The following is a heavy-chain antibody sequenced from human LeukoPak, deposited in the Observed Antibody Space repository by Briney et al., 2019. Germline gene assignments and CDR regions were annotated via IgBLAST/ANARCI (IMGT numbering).Heavy chain of an antibody. Sequence: ASVKVSCKASEYTFTGYYMHWVRQAPGQGLEWMGWINPNSGGTNYAQKFQGRVTMTRDTSISTAYMELSRLRSDDTAVYYCARDHYYDSSGYFDYWGQGTLVTVSS. V-gene: IGHV1-2*02. D-gene: IGHD3-22*01. CDR3: ARDHYYDSSGYFDY. CDR2: INPNSGGT. J-gene: IGHJ4*02. CDR1: EYTFTGYY.